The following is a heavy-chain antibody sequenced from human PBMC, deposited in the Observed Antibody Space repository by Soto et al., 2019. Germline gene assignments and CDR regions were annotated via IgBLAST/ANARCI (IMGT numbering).Heavy chain of an antibody. Sequence: GGSLRLSCSASGFTFSDYSMHWVRQAPGRGLEYVSAIGGNGGSTYYADSVKGRFTISRDNSRNTLYLQMSSLRAEDAAVYYCMKKGVTGPASDWYFDLWGRGTLVTVSS. CDR1: GFTFSDYS. J-gene: IGHJ2*01. V-gene: IGHV3-64D*08. D-gene: IGHD1-20*01. CDR2: IGGNGGST. CDR3: MKKGVTGPASDWYFDL.